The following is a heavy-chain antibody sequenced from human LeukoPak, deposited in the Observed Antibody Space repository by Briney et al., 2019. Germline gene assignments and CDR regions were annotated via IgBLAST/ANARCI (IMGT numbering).Heavy chain of an antibody. CDR1: GYTFTSYG. CDR3: ARDDYDSSGYYHPYCFDY. D-gene: IGHD3-22*01. CDR2: ISAYNGNT. J-gene: IGHJ4*02. Sequence: AASVKVSCKASGYTFTSYGISWVRQAPGQGLEWMGWISAYNGNTNYAQKLQGRVTMTTDTSTSTAYMELRSLRSDDTAVYYCARDDYDSSGYYHPYCFDYWGQGTLVTVSS. V-gene: IGHV1-18*01.